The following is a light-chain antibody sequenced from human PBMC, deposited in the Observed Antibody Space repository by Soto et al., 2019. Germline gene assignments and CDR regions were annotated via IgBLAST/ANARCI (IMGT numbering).Light chain of an antibody. J-gene: IGKJ2*01. Sequence: DIQMTQSPSSLSASVGDRVTITCRPSQSIGSRLNWYQQKSGKAPKVLIFGVSGLQNGVPSRFSGSVSGTDFTLTISSLQPGDFATYYCQQTYSVPYTFGQGTKVDIK. CDR3: QQTYSVPYT. V-gene: IGKV1-39*01. CDR2: GVS. CDR1: QSIGSR.